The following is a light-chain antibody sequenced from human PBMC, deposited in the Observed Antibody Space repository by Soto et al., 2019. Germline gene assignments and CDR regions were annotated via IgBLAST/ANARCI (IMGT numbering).Light chain of an antibody. CDR2: KAS. CDR1: QSVSSW. CDR3: QQYNTYGS. Sequence: DIHMTQSPSTLSASVGATVTITCRASQSVSSWLAWYQQKPGKPPKLLIYKASTLESGVPSRFSGSGSGTDFTLTISSLQPDDFATYYCQQYNTYGSFGQGTKVDI. J-gene: IGKJ1*01. V-gene: IGKV1-5*03.